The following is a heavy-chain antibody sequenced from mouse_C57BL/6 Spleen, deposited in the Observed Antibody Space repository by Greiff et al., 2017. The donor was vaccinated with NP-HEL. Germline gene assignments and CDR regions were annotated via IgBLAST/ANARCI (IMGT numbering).Heavy chain of an antibody. D-gene: IGHD2-3*01. Sequence: VQLQQPGAELVKPGASVKLSCKASGYTFTSYWMQWVKQRPGQGLEWIGEIDPSDSYTNYNQKFKGKATLTVDTSSSTAYMQLSSLTSEDSAVYYCARSMMVTKAWFAYWGQGTLVTVSA. J-gene: IGHJ3*01. CDR1: GYTFTSYW. CDR2: IDPSDSYT. CDR3: ARSMMVTKAWFAY. V-gene: IGHV1-50*01.